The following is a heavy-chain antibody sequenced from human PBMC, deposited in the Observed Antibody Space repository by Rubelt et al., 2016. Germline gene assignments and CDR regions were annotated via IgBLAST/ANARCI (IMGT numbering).Heavy chain of an antibody. CDR3: GRDDY. CDR2: VSYDANEK. Sequence: VRLVESGGGLVQRGGSLRLSCAASGFTFTNHGMHWVRQAPGKGLEWVAVVSYDANEKHYADFVKGRVTISRDNSKNTLYLQMNSLSADDAAVYYCGRDDYWGQGTLVTVSS. J-gene: IGHJ4*02. V-gene: IGHV3-30*03. CDR1: GFTFTNHG.